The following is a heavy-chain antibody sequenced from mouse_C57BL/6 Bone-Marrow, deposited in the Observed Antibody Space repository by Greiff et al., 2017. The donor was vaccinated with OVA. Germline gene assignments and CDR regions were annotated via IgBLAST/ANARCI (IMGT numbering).Heavy chain of an antibody. CDR2: ISDGGSYT. V-gene: IGHV5-4*03. D-gene: IGHD2-4*01. CDR1: GFTFSSYA. Sequence: EVMLVESGGGLVKPGGSLKLSCAASGFTFSSYAMSWVRQTPEKRLEWVATISDGGSYTYYPDNVKGRFTISRDNAKNNLYLQMSHLKSEDTAMYYCARSYYDYDVWFAYWGQGTLVTVSA. CDR3: ARSYYDYDVWFAY. J-gene: IGHJ3*01.